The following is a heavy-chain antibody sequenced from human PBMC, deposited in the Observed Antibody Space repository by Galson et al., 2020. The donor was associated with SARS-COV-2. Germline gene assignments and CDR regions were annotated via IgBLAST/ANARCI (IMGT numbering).Heavy chain of an antibody. CDR3: ASYYVGSKSYYTYYYYGVDV. J-gene: IGHJ6*02. V-gene: IGHV1-2*02. Sequence: ASVKVSCKASGYTFTGYFIHWVRQAPGQGLEWMGWINPNSGGTNYAQKFLGRVTMTRDTSISTAYMELSRLRSDDTAVYYCASYYVGSKSYYTYYYYGVDVWGQGTTVTVSS. D-gene: IGHD3-10*01. CDR1: GYTFTGYF. CDR2: INPNSGGT.